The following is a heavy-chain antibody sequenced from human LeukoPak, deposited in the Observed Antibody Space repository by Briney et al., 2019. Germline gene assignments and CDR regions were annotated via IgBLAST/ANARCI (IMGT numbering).Heavy chain of an antibody. CDR3: TTERLQYFVFVAHPDY. Sequence: GGSLRLSCAASGFTVSSNYMSWVRKAPGKGLEWVGRIKSKTDGGTTDYAAPVKGRFTTSRDDSKNTLYLQMNSLKTEDTAVYYCTTERLQYFVFVAHPDYWGQGTLVTVSS. CDR1: GFTVSSNY. V-gene: IGHV3-15*01. J-gene: IGHJ4*02. CDR2: IKSKTDGGTT. D-gene: IGHD3-9*01.